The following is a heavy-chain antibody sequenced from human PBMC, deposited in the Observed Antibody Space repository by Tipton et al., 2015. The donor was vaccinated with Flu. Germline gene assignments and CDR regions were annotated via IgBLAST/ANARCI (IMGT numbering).Heavy chain of an antibody. J-gene: IGHJ4*02. CDR3: ARDPSLGMPDYFDL. V-gene: IGHV4-59*12. CDR1: GGSIGSFY. CDR2: IYNNAYT. Sequence: LRLSCTVSGGSIGSFYWNWIRQPPGKGLEWIGYIYNNAYTKYNPSLKSRVTISVDTSKKQFSLQVRSVTAADTAVYYCARDPSLGMPDYFDLWGQGTLVTASP. D-gene: IGHD2-2*01.